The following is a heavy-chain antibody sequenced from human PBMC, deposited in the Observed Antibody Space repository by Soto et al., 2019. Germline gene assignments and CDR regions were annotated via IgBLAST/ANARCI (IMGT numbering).Heavy chain of an antibody. Sequence: PGGSLRLSCAASGLTFSDSAIHWVRQASGKGLEWVGRIRSKTNNYATTYAASVKGRFTISRDDSKNTAYLEMNSLKTEDTAVYYCTKWAYSYGWYFDYWSQGALVTVSS. CDR3: TKWAYSYGWYFDY. D-gene: IGHD6-19*01. CDR1: GLTFSDSA. CDR2: IRSKTNNYAT. V-gene: IGHV3-73*01. J-gene: IGHJ4*02.